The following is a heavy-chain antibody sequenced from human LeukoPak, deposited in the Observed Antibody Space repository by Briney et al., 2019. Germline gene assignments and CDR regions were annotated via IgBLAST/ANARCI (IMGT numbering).Heavy chain of an antibody. D-gene: IGHD5-18*01. Sequence: GRSLRLSCAASGFTFSSYAMHWVRQAPGKGLEWVAVISYDGSNKYYADSVKGRFTISRDNSKNTLYLQMNSLRAEDTAVYYCARDRGGYFWFDPWGQGTLVTVSS. J-gene: IGHJ5*02. CDR2: ISYDGSNK. CDR1: GFTFSSYA. V-gene: IGHV3-30*04. CDR3: ARDRGGYFWFDP.